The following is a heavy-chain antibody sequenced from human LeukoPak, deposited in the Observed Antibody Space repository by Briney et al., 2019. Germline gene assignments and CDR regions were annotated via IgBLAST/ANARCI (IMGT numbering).Heavy chain of an antibody. D-gene: IGHD3-9*01. CDR1: AGSISSSSYY. Sequence: SETLSLTCTVSAGSISSSSYYWSWIRQPAGKGLEWIGRIYTSGSTNYKPSLKSRVTMSVDTSKNQFSLKLSSVTAADTAVYYCARGATGYDILTGYYYYYYYYMDVWGKGTTVTISS. J-gene: IGHJ6*03. CDR3: ARGATGYDILTGYYYYYYYYMDV. V-gene: IGHV4-61*02. CDR2: IYTSGST.